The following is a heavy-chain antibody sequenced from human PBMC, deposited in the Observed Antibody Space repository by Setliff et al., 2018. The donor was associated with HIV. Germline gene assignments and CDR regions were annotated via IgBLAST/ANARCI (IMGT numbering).Heavy chain of an antibody. Sequence: GGSLRLSCAASGFTFSSYSMNWVRQAPGKGLEWVSSISSSSSYIYYADSVRGRFTISRDNAKNSLYLQMNSLRAEDTAVYYCARVGVGATVFFDYWGQGTLVTVSS. CDR2: ISSSSSYI. D-gene: IGHD1-26*01. CDR1: GFTFSSYS. J-gene: IGHJ4*02. V-gene: IGHV3-21*01. CDR3: ARVGVGATVFFDY.